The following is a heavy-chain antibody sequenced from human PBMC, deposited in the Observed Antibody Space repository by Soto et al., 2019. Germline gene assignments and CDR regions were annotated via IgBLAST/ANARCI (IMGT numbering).Heavy chain of an antibody. D-gene: IGHD4-4*01. Sequence: EVQLVESGGGLVQAGGSLRLFCAVSGFTFSNYEMNWVRQAPGKGLEWVSYIGTSGRTIYYADSVRGRFTISRDNAKNSLYLQMNSLRAEDTAVYYCARDPAIYSGKFDYGLDGWGQGTTVTVSS. J-gene: IGHJ6*02. V-gene: IGHV3-48*03. CDR1: GFTFSNYE. CDR2: IGTSGRTI. CDR3: ARDPAIYSGKFDYGLDG.